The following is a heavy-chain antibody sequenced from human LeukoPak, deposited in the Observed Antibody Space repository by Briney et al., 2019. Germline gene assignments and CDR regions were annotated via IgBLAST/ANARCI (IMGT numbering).Heavy chain of an antibody. Sequence: GGSLRLSCAASGFTFSSYSMNWVRQAPGKGLEWVSSISSSSSYIYYADSVKGRFTISRDNAKNSLYLQMNSLRAEDTAVYYCARDIVVVPHYGMDVWGQGTTVTVSS. CDR1: GFTFSSYS. J-gene: IGHJ6*02. V-gene: IGHV3-21*01. CDR3: ARDIVVVPHYGMDV. D-gene: IGHD2-21*01. CDR2: ISSSSSYI.